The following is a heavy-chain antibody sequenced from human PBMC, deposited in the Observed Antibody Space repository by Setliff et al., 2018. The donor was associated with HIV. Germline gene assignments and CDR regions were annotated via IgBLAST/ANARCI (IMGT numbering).Heavy chain of an antibody. D-gene: IGHD3-16*01. CDR3: ARGVPRGLDY. CDR1: GYTLTELS. J-gene: IGHJ4*02. V-gene: IGHV1-24*01. CDR2: FDPEDGET. Sequence: ASVKVSCKASGYTLTELSRHWVRQAPGKGLEWMGGFDPEDGETMHVEKFQGRVAMSEDTSTDTAYMELSSLTSEDTAVYYCARGVPRGLDYWGQGTLVTVSS.